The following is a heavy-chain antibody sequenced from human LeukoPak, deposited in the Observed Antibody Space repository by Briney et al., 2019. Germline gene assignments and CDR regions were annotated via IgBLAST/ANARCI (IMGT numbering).Heavy chain of an antibody. CDR1: GYSFTSYW. J-gene: IGHJ6*03. Sequence: GESLKISCKGSGYSFTSYWIGWVRQMPGKGLEWMGIIYPGDSDTRYSPSFQGQVTISADKSISTAYLQWSSLKASDTAMYYCARHYPQYCSSTSCHAPGRSGYYMDVWGKGTTVTISS. D-gene: IGHD2-2*01. CDR2: IYPGDSDT. V-gene: IGHV5-51*01. CDR3: ARHYPQYCSSTSCHAPGRSGYYMDV.